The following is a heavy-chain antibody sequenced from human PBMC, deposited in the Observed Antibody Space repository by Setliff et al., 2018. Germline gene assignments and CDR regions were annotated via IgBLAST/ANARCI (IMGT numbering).Heavy chain of an antibody. D-gene: IGHD3-22*01. CDR2: IYYSGST. CDR1: GASINRDY. Sequence: SSETLSLTCSVSGASINRDYWNWIRQPPGKGLEWIGYIYYSGSTNYNPSLKSRVSISVDTSKNQFSLRLTSVTAADTAVYYCAREYYYARSRNFDYWGQGTLVTVSS. J-gene: IGHJ4*02. CDR3: AREYYYARSRNFDY. V-gene: IGHV4-59*01.